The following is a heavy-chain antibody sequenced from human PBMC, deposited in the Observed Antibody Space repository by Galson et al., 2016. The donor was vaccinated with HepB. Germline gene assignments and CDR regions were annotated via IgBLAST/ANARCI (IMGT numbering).Heavy chain of an antibody. CDR3: VEQRKGAPYGMDV. CDR2: TYYRSKWYN. V-gene: IGHV6-1*01. Sequence: CAISGDSVSSNSAAWNWIRQSPSRGLEWLGRTYYRSKWYNDYAVSVKSRIIVNPDTSKNQFSLQLNSVTPEDTAVYYCVEQRKGAPYGMDVWGQGTTDTVPS. D-gene: IGHD1/OR15-1a*01. CDR1: GDSVSSNSAA. J-gene: IGHJ6*02.